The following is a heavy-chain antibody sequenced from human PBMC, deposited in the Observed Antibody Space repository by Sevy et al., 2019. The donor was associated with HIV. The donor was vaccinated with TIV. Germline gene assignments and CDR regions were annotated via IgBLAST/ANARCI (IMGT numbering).Heavy chain of an antibody. Sequence: SETLSLTCAVSGYSISSGYYWGWIRQPPGKGLEWIGSIYHSGNTYYNRSLKSRVTISIDTSKNQCSLKLSSVTAADTAVSYCARGYCSSTSCYYDAFDIWGQGTMVTVSS. CDR3: ARGYCSSTSCYYDAFDI. V-gene: IGHV4-38-2*01. J-gene: IGHJ3*02. CDR1: GYSISSGYY. CDR2: IYHSGNT. D-gene: IGHD2-2*01.